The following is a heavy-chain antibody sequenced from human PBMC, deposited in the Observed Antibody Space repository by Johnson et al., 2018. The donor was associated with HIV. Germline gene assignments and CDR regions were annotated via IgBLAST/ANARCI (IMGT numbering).Heavy chain of an antibody. Sequence: QVQLVESGGGLVQPGGSLRLSCAASGFTFSSYAMHWVRQAPGKGLEWVAVISYDGSNKYYADSVKGRFTISRDNAKNTLDLQMNSLRAEDTAVYYCARGGKAGATARAFDIWGQGTMVTVSS. CDR3: ARGGKAGATARAFDI. D-gene: IGHD1-26*01. CDR2: ISYDGSNK. V-gene: IGHV3-30-3*01. J-gene: IGHJ3*02. CDR1: GFTFSSYA.